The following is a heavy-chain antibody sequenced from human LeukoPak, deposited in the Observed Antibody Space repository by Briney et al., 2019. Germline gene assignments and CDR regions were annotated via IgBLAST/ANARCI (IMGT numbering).Heavy chain of an antibody. D-gene: IGHD6-25*01. CDR3: AKSSGTWA. CDR2: IYDSGST. CDR1: GASISSYY. J-gene: IGHJ5*02. V-gene: IGHV4-59*01. Sequence: PSETLSLTCTVSGASISSYYWSWIRQPPGKGLEWIGYIYDSGSTNYNPSLKSRVTMSVDTSKNQVSLKLRYVTAADTAVHYCAKSSGTWAWGQGTLVTVSS.